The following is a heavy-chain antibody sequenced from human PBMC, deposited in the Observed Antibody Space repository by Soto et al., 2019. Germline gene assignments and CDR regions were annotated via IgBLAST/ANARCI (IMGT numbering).Heavy chain of an antibody. CDR3: ARDSGSSGWSLDY. D-gene: IGHD6-19*01. Sequence: SETLSLTCTVSGGSISSSSYYWGWIRQPPGKGLEWIGYIYNSGSTNYNPSLKSRVTISVDTSKNQFSLKVSSVTAADTAVYYCARDSGSSGWSLDYWGQGTLVTVSS. J-gene: IGHJ4*02. V-gene: IGHV4-61*01. CDR2: IYNSGST. CDR1: GGSISSSSYY.